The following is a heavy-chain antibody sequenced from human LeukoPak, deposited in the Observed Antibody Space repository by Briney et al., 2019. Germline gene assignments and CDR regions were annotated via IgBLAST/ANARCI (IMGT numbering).Heavy chain of an antibody. D-gene: IGHD6-13*01. J-gene: IGHJ4*02. Sequence: GGSLRLSCAASGFTFSSYGTHWVRQAPDKGLEWVAFIRYDGSNKYYADSVEGRFTISRDNAKNSLYLQMSSLRVEDTAVYYCTRRPYSSSWYYFDYWGQGTLVTVSS. CDR3: TRRPYSSSWYYFDY. V-gene: IGHV3-30*02. CDR2: IRYDGSNK. CDR1: GFTFSSYG.